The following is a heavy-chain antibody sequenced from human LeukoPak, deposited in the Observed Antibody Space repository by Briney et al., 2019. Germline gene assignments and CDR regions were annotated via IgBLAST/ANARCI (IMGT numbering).Heavy chain of an antibody. CDR1: GFTFSSYS. CDR2: ISSSSSCI. Sequence: PGGSLRLSRAASGFTFSSYSMNWVRQAPGKGLEWVSSISSSSSCIYYADSVKGRFTISRDNAKNSLYLQMNSLRAEDTAVYYCARPNSGSYVGYFDYWGQGTLVTVSS. J-gene: IGHJ4*02. D-gene: IGHD1-26*01. CDR3: ARPNSGSYVGYFDY. V-gene: IGHV3-21*01.